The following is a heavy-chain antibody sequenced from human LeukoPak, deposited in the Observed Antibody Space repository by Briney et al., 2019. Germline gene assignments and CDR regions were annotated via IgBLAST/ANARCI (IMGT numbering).Heavy chain of an antibody. J-gene: IGHJ6*03. CDR1: GFTFSSYE. CDR2: ISSSGSTI. Sequence: GGSLRLSCAASGFTFSSYEMNWVRQATGKGLEWVSYISSSGSTIYYADSVKGRFTISRDNAKNSLYLQMNSLRAEDTAVYYCARDNNSSGYYLGYYYYYMDVWGKGATVTVSS. CDR3: ARDNNSSGYYLGYYYYYMDV. D-gene: IGHD3-22*01. V-gene: IGHV3-48*03.